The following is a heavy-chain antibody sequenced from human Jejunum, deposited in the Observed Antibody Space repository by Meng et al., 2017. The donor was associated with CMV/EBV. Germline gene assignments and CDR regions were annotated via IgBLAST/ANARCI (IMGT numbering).Heavy chain of an antibody. CDR3: VRDKPHNWFDP. J-gene: IGHJ5*02. Sequence: WVRQAPGKGLVWVSRVNNDGSDTIYADSVKGRFTISRDNAKNTLYLQMNSLRAEDTGVYYCVRDKPHNWFDPWGQGTLVTVSS. CDR2: VNNDGSDT. V-gene: IGHV3-74*01.